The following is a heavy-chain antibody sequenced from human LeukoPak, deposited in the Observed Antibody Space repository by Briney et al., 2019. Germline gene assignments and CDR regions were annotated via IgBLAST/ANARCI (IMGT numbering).Heavy chain of an antibody. D-gene: IGHD6-19*01. Sequence: PPQTLSLTCTVSGGSISSGDYYWSWIRQPPGKGLEWIGYIYYSGSTSYNPSLKSRVTISVDTSKHQFSLKLSSVTAAGTAVYYCARGKGLENYFDYWGQGTLVTVSS. CDR1: GGSISSGDYY. J-gene: IGHJ4*02. V-gene: IGHV4-30-4*01. CDR3: ARGKGLENYFDY. CDR2: IYYSGST.